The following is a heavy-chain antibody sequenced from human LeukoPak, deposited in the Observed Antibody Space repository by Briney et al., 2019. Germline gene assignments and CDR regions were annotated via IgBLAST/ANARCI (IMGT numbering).Heavy chain of an antibody. CDR3: ARVRLGSSGYYYVLANDAFDI. J-gene: IGHJ3*02. CDR2: IYHSGST. D-gene: IGHD3-22*01. V-gene: IGHV4-4*02. CDR1: GGSISSGNW. Sequence: SETLSLTCAVSGGSISSGNWWNWVRQSPGKGLEWIGDIYHSGSTNYNPSLKSRVTISVDKSKNQFSLRLSSLTAADTAVYYCARVRLGSSGYYYVLANDAFDIWGQGTMVTVSS.